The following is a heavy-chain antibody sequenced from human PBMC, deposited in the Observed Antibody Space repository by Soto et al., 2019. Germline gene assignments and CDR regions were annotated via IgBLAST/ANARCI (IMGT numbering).Heavy chain of an antibody. D-gene: IGHD3-3*01. J-gene: IGHJ6*02. CDR3: AKDVLRFLEWLAFYGMDV. CDR2: ISYDGSNK. CDR1: GFTFSSYG. Sequence: QVQLVESGGGVVQPGRSLRLSCAASGFTFSSYGMHWVSQAPGKGLEWVAVISYDGSNKYYADSVKGRFTISRDNSKNTLYLQMNSLRAEDTVVYYCAKDVLRFLEWLAFYGMDVWGQGTTVTVSS. V-gene: IGHV3-30*18.